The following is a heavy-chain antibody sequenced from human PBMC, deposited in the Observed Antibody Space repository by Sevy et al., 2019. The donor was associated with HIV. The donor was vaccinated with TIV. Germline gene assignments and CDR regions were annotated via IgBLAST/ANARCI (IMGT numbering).Heavy chain of an antibody. CDR2: IYYSGST. CDR1: GGSISSYY. D-gene: IGHD6-6*01. CDR3: ARAESIAARRFFDY. J-gene: IGHJ4*02. Sequence: SETLSLTCTVSGGSISSYYWSWIRQPPGKGLEWIGYIYYSGSTNYNPSLKSRVTISVDTSKNQFSLKLSSVTAADTAVYYCARAESIAARRFFDYWGQGTLVTVSS. V-gene: IGHV4-59*01.